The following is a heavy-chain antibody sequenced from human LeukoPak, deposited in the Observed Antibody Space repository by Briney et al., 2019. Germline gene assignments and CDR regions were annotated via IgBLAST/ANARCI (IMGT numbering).Heavy chain of an antibody. CDR1: GFTSSSYA. CDR2: ISGSGGST. J-gene: IGHJ6*03. V-gene: IGHV3-23*01. Sequence: GGSLRLSCAASGFTSSSYAMSWVRQAPGKGLEWVSAISGSGGSTYYADSVKGRFTISRDNSKNTLYLQMNSLRAEDTAVYYCAKDGYSSSWYVRGLYYYYYYMDVWGKGTTVTVSS. CDR3: AKDGYSSSWYVRGLYYYYYYMDV. D-gene: IGHD6-13*01.